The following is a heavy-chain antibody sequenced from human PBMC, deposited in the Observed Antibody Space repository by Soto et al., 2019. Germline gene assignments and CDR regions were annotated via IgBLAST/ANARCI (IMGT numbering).Heavy chain of an antibody. J-gene: IGHJ4*02. D-gene: IGHD3-9*01. V-gene: IGHV3-23*01. CDR2: FSGSGGST. CDR3: AKKSLRYFDWLLTGRYFDY. CDR1: GFTFSSYA. Sequence: GSLRLSCAASGFTFSSYAMSWVRQAPGKGLEWVSAFSGSGGSTYYADSVKGRFTISRDNSKNTLYLQMNSLRAEDTAVYYCAKKSLRYFDWLLTGRYFDYWGQGTLVTVSS.